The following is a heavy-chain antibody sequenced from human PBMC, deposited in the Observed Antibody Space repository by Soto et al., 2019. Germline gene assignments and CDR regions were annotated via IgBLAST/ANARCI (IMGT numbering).Heavy chain of an antibody. Sequence: ASVKVSCKASGYTFTSYDINWVPQATGQGLEWMGWMNPNSGNTGYAQKFQGRVTMTRNTSISTAYMELSSLRSEDTAVYYCARGSWDGIQLWLRFTDPKLYNWFDPWGQGTLVTVSS. J-gene: IGHJ5*02. CDR1: GYTFTSYD. CDR3: ARGSWDGIQLWLRFTDPKLYNWFDP. D-gene: IGHD5-18*01. V-gene: IGHV1-8*01. CDR2: MNPNSGNT.